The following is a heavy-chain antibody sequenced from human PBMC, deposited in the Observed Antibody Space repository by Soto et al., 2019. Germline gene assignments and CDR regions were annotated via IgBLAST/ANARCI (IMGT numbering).Heavy chain of an antibody. CDR2: ISGSGGST. CDR3: AKNRVGVLRYFDWLLASDY. J-gene: IGHJ4*02. CDR1: GFTFSSYA. Sequence: GGSLRLSCAASGFTFSSYAMSWVRQAPGKGLEWVSAISGSGGSTYYADSVKGRFTISRDNSKNTLYLEMNSLRAEDTAVYYCAKNRVGVLRYFDWLLASDYWGQGTLVTVSS. V-gene: IGHV3-23*01. D-gene: IGHD3-9*01.